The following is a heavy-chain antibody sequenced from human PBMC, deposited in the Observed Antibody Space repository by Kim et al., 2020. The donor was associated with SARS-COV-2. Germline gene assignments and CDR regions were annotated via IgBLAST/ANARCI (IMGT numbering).Heavy chain of an antibody. CDR1: GFMFSNFG. V-gene: IGHV3-21*05. J-gene: IGHJ6*02. CDR3: ARDDGAYARFSGMDV. CDR2: ISSSSSHI. D-gene: IGHD4-17*01. Sequence: GGSLRLSCGGSGFMFSNFGMNRVRQAPGKGLEWLSYISSSSSHIYFENSVRGRLTISRDNAKNSVYLQMNSLRDEDTAVYYCARDDGAYARFSGMDVWG.